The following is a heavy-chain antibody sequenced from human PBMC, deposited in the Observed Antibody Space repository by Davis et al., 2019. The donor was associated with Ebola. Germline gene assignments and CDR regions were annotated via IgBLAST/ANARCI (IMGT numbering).Heavy chain of an antibody. Sequence: KISCKGSGYSFTSYGISWVRQAPGQGPEWMGGIIPIFGTANYAQKFQGRVTITADESTSTAYMELSSLRSEDTAVYYCASGYCSGGSCPRGAFDIWGQGTMVTVSS. V-gene: IGHV1-69*01. J-gene: IGHJ3*02. CDR3: ASGYCSGGSCPRGAFDI. CDR2: IIPIFGTA. D-gene: IGHD2-15*01. CDR1: GYSFTSYG.